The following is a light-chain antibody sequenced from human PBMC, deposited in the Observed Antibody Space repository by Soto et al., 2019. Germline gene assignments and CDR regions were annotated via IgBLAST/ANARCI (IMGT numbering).Light chain of an antibody. V-gene: IGKV3-20*01. Sequence: EIVLTQSPGTLSLSPGERATLSCRASQSIPNSYLSWYQHKPGQAPRLLIHGASSRATGTPDRYSGSGSGTDFTVIIDRLEPEGYALYYCHQYGSTPGTFGQGTKVDLK. J-gene: IGKJ1*01. CDR1: QSIPNSY. CDR3: HQYGSTPGT. CDR2: GAS.